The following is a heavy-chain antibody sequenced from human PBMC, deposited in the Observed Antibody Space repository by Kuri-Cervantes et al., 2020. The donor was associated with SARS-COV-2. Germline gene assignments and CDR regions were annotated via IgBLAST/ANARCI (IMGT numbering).Heavy chain of an antibody. CDR2: ISYDGSNK. Sequence: GGSLRLSCAASGFTFSSYDMHWVRQAPGKGLEWVAVISYDGSNKYYADSVKGRFTISRDNSKNTLYLQMNSLRAEDTAVYYCAKAISNYPSYYYYGMDVWGQGTTVTVSS. CDR1: GFTFSSYD. V-gene: IGHV3-30*18. CDR3: AKAISNYPSYYYYGMDV. J-gene: IGHJ6*02. D-gene: IGHD4-11*01.